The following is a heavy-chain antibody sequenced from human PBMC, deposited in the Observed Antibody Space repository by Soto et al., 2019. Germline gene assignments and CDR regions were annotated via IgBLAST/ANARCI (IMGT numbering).Heavy chain of an antibody. CDR2: ISFDGGNK. D-gene: IGHD5-18*01. CDR1: GFTFSNYA. CDR3: ARIKGGYTYGYCLEY. V-gene: IGHV3-30*03. J-gene: IGHJ4*02. Sequence: QVQLVESGGGVVQPGWSLRLSCAASGFTFSNYAMHWVRQAPRKGLEWVAVISFDGGNKYYADSVKGRFTMSRDNSKNTLHLQMNSLRPEDTAVYYCARIKGGYTYGYCLEYWGQGTLVTVSS.